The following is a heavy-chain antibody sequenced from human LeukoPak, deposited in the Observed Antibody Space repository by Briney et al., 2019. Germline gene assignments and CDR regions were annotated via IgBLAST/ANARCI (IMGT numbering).Heavy chain of an antibody. V-gene: IGHV1-8*01. D-gene: IGHD2-2*02. CDR2: MNPNSGNT. Sequence: ASVKVSCKASGYTFTSYDINWVRQATGQGLEWMGWMNPNSGNTGYAQKFQGRVTMTRNTSISTAHMELSSLRSEDTAVYYCARCGRYCSSTSCYMDYYYYYMDVWGKGTTVTVSS. CDR3: ARCGRYCSSTSCYMDYYYYYMDV. J-gene: IGHJ6*03. CDR1: GYTFTSYD.